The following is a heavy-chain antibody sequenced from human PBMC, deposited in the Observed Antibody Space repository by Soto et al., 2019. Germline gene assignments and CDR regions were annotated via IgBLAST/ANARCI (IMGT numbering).Heavy chain of an antibody. J-gene: IGHJ5*02. V-gene: IGHV3-30-3*01. CDR1: GFTFSSYA. D-gene: IGHD3-22*01. Sequence: PGGSLRLSCAASGFTFSSYAMHWVRQAPGKGLEWVAVISYAGSNKYYADSVKGRFTISRDNSKNTLYLQMNSLRAEDTAVYYCAREDSSGYNWFDPWGQGTLVTVSS. CDR2: ISYAGSNK. CDR3: AREDSSGYNWFDP.